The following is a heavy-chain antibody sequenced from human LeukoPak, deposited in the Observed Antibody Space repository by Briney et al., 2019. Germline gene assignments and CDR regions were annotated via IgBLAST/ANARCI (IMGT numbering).Heavy chain of an antibody. Sequence: ASVTVSCKASGGTFSSYAISWVRQAPGQGLEWMGGIIPIFGTANYAQKFQGRVTITADESTSTAYMELSSLRSEDTAVYYCARFSVGGYRSFDYWGQGTLVTVSS. J-gene: IGHJ4*02. CDR2: IIPIFGTA. CDR1: GGTFSSYA. CDR3: ARFSVGGYRSFDY. V-gene: IGHV1-69*13. D-gene: IGHD5-18*01.